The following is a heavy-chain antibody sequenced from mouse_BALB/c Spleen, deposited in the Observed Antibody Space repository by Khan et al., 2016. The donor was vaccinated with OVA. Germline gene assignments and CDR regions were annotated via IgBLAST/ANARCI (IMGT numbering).Heavy chain of an antibody. CDR1: GFNIKDSY. CDR3: ARREA. Sequence: VQLQQPGAELVKPGASVKLSCTASGFNIKDSYMHWVKQRPEQGLEWIGRIDPADGYTKYDPKFQGKATITVDTSSNTAYLQLRSLTSEDTAVYYCARREAWGQGTTLTVSS. CDR2: IDPADGYT. J-gene: IGHJ2*01. V-gene: IGHV14-3*02.